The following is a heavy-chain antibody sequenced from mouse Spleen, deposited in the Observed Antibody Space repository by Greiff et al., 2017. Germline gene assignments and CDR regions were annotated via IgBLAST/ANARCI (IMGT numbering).Heavy chain of an antibody. Sequence: QVHVKQSGPGLVAPSQSLSITCTISGFSLTSYGVHWVRQPPGKGLEWLVVIWSDGSTTYNSALKSRLSISKDNSKSQVFLKMNSLQTDDTAMYYCARQRYDYDCAMDYWGQGTSVTVSS. CDR3: ARQRYDYDCAMDY. CDR1: GFSLTSYG. J-gene: IGHJ4*01. CDR2: IWSDGST. V-gene: IGHV2-6-1*01. D-gene: IGHD2-4*01.